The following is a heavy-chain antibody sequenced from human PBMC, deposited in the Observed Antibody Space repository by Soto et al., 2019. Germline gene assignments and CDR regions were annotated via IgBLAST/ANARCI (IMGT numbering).Heavy chain of an antibody. CDR1: GYTFTSYA. V-gene: IGHV1-3*01. D-gene: IGHD2-15*01. Sequence: QVQLVQSGAEVKKPGASVKVSCKASGYTFTSYAMHWVRQAPGQRLEWMGWINAGNGNTKYSQKFQGRVTITRDTSASTADMDLSSLRSEDTAVYYCARVDCSGGSCYSGYWGQGTLVTVSS. CDR3: ARVDCSGGSCYSGY. CDR2: INAGNGNT. J-gene: IGHJ4*02.